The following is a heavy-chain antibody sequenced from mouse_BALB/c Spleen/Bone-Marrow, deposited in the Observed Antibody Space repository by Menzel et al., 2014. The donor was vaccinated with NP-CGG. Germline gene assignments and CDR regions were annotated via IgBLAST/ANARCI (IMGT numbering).Heavy chain of an antibody. CDR2: VNPNNGGT. Sequence: VQLQQSGPDLVKPEASLKISCKASGYSFTGYYMYWLKQSHGKSLEWIGRVNPNNGGTTYNQKFKDKAILTVDKSSTIAYMELRSLTSEDSAVYYCARDAMDYWGQGTSVTVSS. V-gene: IGHV1-18*01. CDR1: GYSFTGYY. CDR3: ARDAMDY. J-gene: IGHJ4*01.